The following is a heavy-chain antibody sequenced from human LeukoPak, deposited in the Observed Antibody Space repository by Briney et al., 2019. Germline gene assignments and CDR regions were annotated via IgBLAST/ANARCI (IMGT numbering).Heavy chain of an antibody. J-gene: IGHJ3*02. Sequence: HPGGSLRLSCAASGFTFSSYGMHWVRQAPGKGLEWVAVISYDGSNKYYADSVKGRFTISRDHSKNTLYLQMNSLRAEDTAVYYCARDGTHSDTSGSFYDAFDIWGQGTMVTVSS. D-gene: IGHD3-22*01. V-gene: IGHV3-30*03. CDR2: ISYDGSNK. CDR3: ARDGTHSDTSGSFYDAFDI. CDR1: GFTFSSYG.